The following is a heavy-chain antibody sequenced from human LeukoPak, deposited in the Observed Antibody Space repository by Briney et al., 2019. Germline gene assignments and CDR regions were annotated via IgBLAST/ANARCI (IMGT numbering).Heavy chain of an antibody. V-gene: IGHV3-64D*09. Sequence: GGSLRLSCSASGFTFSNFPMHWVRQAPGKGLEYVSAISTDGGSTYYADSVKGRFTISRDNSKNTLSLQMGSLGVEDTAVYYCVKAILFGSVSYYADWGQGTLVTVSS. D-gene: IGHD3-22*01. CDR3: VKAILFGSVSYYAD. CDR1: GFTFSNFP. J-gene: IGHJ4*02. CDR2: ISTDGGST.